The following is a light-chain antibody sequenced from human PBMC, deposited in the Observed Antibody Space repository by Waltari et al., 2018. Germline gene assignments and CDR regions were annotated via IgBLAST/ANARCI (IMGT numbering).Light chain of an antibody. CDR3: QQYGSSPWP. CDR2: GAS. CDR1: QSVSSSY. V-gene: IGKV3-20*01. Sequence: EIVLTPSPGTLSLSPGERATLSCSASQSVSSSYLDWYQQKPGQAPRLLIYGASSRATGIPDRFSGSGSGTDFTLTISRLEPEDFAVYYCQQYGSSPWPFGQGTKVEIK. J-gene: IGKJ1*01.